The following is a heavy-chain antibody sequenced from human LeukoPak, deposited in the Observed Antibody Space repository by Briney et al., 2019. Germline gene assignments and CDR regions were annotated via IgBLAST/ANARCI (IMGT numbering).Heavy chain of an antibody. CDR3: GRDGGVAYGLDV. D-gene: IGHD3-3*01. Sequence: GGSLRLSCVASGFTFKSHNMNWVRQAPGKGLEWVSFTSGDSKVIYYADSVKGRFTISRDNAKNSLYLQMNSLRADDTAVYYCGRDGGVAYGLDVWGQWTTVTVSS. J-gene: IGHJ6*02. CDR2: TSGDSKVI. CDR1: GFTFKSHN. V-gene: IGHV3-48*01.